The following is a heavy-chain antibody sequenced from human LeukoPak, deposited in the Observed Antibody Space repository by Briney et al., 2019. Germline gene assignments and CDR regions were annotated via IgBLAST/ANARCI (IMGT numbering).Heavy chain of an antibody. CDR3: ARDFLVAGTSTY. J-gene: IGHJ4*02. V-gene: IGHV1-2*02. D-gene: IGHD6-19*01. CDR2: INPNSGGT. Sequence: ASVKVSCKASGYTFTGYYIHWVRQAPGQGLEWMGWINPNSGGTKYAEKVQGRVTMTRDTSSSTAYMGLSWLRFDDSAVYYCARDFLVAGTSTYWGQGTLVTVSS. CDR1: GYTFTGYY.